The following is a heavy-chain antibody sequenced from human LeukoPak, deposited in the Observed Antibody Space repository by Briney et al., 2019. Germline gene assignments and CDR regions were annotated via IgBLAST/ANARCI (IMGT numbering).Heavy chain of an antibody. V-gene: IGHV3-7*01. Sequence: GGSLRLSCAASGFTFSNYWMNWVRQAPGKGLEWVASIGQDGTENYYVDSVKGRFTISRDNAKNSLYLQMNSLRVEDTAVYYCATGGGWYFDDWGQGALITASS. D-gene: IGHD6-19*01. CDR2: IGQDGTEN. J-gene: IGHJ4*02. CDR1: GFTFSNYW. CDR3: ATGGGWYFDD.